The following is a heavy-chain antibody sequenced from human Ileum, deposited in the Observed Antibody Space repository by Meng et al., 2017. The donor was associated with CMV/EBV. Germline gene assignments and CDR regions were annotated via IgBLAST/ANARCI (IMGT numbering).Heavy chain of an antibody. CDR1: GYTLRNYK. CDR2: INSGNDDT. CDR3: ARSRNSFWSDS. Sequence: QVQLVQSGAEVKKSGASVKVSCKTCGYTLRNYKIQLVRLAPGQELEWMGWINSGNDDTKYSEQFQGRVTFTSDTSPTTVSMELSSLRSEETAVYYFARSRNSFWSDSWGQGTLVTVSS. D-gene: IGHD6-13*01. V-gene: IGHV1-3*01. J-gene: IGHJ5*01.